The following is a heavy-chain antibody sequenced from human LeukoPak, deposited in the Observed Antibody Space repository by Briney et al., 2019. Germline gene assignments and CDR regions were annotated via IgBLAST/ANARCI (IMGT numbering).Heavy chain of an antibody. CDR1: GYTFTSYG. J-gene: IGHJ4*02. CDR2: INTYNGNT. V-gene: IGHV1-18*01. Sequence: ASVKVSRKASGYTFTSYGISWVRQAPGQGLEWMGWINTYNGNTDYAQKLQGRVTMTTDTSTSTAYMELRSLRSDDTVVYYCARDARYYYDSSGYYARGEADYWGQGTLVTVSS. D-gene: IGHD3-22*01. CDR3: ARDARYYYDSSGYYARGEADY.